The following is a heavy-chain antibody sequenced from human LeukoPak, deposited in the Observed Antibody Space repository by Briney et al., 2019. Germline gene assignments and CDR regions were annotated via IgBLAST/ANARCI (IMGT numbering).Heavy chain of an antibody. Sequence: PSETLSLTCTVSGGSISSYYWSWIRQPPGKGLEWIGYIYYSGSTNYNPSLKSRVTISVDTFKNQFSLKLSSVTAADTAVYYCARGYTTMIYYWGQGTLVTVSS. V-gene: IGHV4-59*01. J-gene: IGHJ4*02. CDR3: ARGYTTMIYY. CDR2: IYYSGST. CDR1: GGSISSYY. D-gene: IGHD3-22*01.